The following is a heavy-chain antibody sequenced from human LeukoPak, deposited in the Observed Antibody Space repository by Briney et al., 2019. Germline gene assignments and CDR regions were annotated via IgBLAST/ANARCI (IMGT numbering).Heavy chain of an antibody. CDR3: ARLLYSSGWYVY. D-gene: IGHD6-19*01. V-gene: IGHV4-59*01. CDR2: IYYSGST. Sequence: SETLSLTCTVSGGSISSYYWSWIRQPPGKGLEWIGYIYYSGSTNYNPSLKSRVTISIDTSKNQFSLKLSSVTAADTAVYYCARLLYSSGWYVYWGQGILVTVSS. J-gene: IGHJ4*02. CDR1: GGSISSYY.